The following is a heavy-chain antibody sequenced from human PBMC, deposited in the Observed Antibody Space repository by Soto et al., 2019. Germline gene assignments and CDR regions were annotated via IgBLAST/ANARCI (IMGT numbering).Heavy chain of an antibody. D-gene: IGHD3-3*01. CDR1: EFTFSSYS. J-gene: IGHJ6*03. Sequence: GVSLRLSFAASEFTFSSYSMSWVRQAPGKGLEWVSAISGSGGSTYYADSVKGRFTISRDNSKNTLYLQMNSLRAEDTAVYYCAKDEYDFWSGYSYYYYMDVWGKGTTVTVSS. CDR2: ISGSGGST. CDR3: AKDEYDFWSGYSYYYYMDV. V-gene: IGHV3-23*01.